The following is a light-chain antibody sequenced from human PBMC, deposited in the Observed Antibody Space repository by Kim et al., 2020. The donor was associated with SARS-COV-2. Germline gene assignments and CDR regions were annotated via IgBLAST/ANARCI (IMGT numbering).Light chain of an antibody. Sequence: DIQMTRSPSSLSASVGDRVTITCRASQSISTFLNWYQQTPGKAPRLLIYDASSLQTGVPSRFSGSGSGTDFTLTISSLRREDFATYYCQQSHSFPRTFGQGTKLEI. CDR3: QQSHSFPRT. CDR1: QSISTF. V-gene: IGKV1-39*01. J-gene: IGKJ2*02. CDR2: DAS.